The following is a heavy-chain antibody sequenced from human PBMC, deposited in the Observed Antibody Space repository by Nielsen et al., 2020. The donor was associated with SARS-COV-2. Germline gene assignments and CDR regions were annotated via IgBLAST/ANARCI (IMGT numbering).Heavy chain of an antibody. Sequence: GESLKISCAASGFMFSTYAMSWVRQAPGKGLEWVSGIIGSGGRTHYADSVEGRFIISRDNSKNTLYLQMNSLRAEDTAVYYCAKAFRSSDWVRAATDIRGQGTLVTVSS. CDR1: GFMFSTYA. CDR3: AKAFRSSDWVRAATDI. V-gene: IGHV3-23*01. D-gene: IGHD6-25*01. CDR2: IIGSGGRT. J-gene: IGHJ4*02.